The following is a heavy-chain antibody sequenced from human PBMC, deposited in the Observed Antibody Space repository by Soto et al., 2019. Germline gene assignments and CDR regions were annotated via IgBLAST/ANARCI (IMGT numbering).Heavy chain of an antibody. CDR2: IYWNDDK. CDR1: GFSLSTSGVG. D-gene: IGHD3-3*01. Sequence: QITLKASGPTLVKPTQTLTLTCTFSGFSLSTSGVGVGWIRQPPGKALEWLALIYWNDDKRYSPSLKSRLTITKHTSKAEVVLTMTIMDPVDTATYYCAVRRITIFGRWLDPWGQGTLVTVSS. V-gene: IGHV2-5*01. J-gene: IGHJ5*02. CDR3: AVRRITIFGRWLDP.